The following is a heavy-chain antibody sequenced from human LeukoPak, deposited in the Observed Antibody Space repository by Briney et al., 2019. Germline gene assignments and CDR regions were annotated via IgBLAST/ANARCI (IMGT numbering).Heavy chain of an antibody. CDR3: ARATRGVTSYFDY. V-gene: IGHV3-48*03. CDR1: GFSFSSYE. J-gene: IGHJ4*02. Sequence: SGGSLRLSCAASGFSFSSYEMNWVRQAPGKGLEWVSYISSSGSTKYYADSVKGRFTISRDNAKNSLYLQMNNLRDEDTAVYYCARATRGVTSYFDYWGQGTLVPVSS. CDR2: ISSSGSTK. D-gene: IGHD2-21*02.